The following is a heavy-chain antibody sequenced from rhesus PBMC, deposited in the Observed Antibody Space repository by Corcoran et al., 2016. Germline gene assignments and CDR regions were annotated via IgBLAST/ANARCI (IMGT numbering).Heavy chain of an antibody. J-gene: IGHJ4*01. V-gene: IGHV4-80*01. Sequence: QVQLQESGPGLVKPSETLSLTCAVSGSSISSYWWGWIRQPPGKGLEWIGEINGKSGSTVYNPSLNSRVTISKDASKNQFALRLSSVTAADTAVYYCAREVAWGQGVLVTVSS. CDR1: GSSISSYW. CDR2: INGKSGST. CDR3: AREVA. D-gene: IGHD2-33*01.